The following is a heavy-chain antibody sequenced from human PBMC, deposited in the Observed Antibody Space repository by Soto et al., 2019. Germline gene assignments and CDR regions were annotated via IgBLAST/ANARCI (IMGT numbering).Heavy chain of an antibody. CDR2: IYYTGNT. CDR3: ARYYYDSSGYYYGWFDP. D-gene: IGHD3-22*01. J-gene: IGHJ5*02. CDR1: GDSISTYY. Sequence: SETLSLTCTVSGDSISTYYWSWIRQPPGKGLEWIAYIYYTGNTYYNPSLKSRVTISMDTSKNQFSLKLSSVTAADTAVYYCARYYYDSSGYYYGWFDPWGQGTLVTVSS. V-gene: IGHV4-59*01.